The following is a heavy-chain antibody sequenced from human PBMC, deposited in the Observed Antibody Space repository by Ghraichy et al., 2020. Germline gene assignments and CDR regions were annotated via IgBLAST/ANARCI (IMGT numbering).Heavy chain of an antibody. CDR2: INHSGST. V-gene: IGHV4-34*01. J-gene: IGHJ4*02. D-gene: IGHD2-15*01. Sequence: SENLSLTCAVYVWTFSGYYWTWIRQPPGKGLEWIGDINHSGSTNYNPSLKSRVTISVDTSKNQFSLKLTSVTAADTAVYYCARGYCSGGSCYSGDSFDFCGQGTLVTVSS. CDR3: ARGYCSGGSCYSGDSFDF. CDR1: VWTFSGYY.